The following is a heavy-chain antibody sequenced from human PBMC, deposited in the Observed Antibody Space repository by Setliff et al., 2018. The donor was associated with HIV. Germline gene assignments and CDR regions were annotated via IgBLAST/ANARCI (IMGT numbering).Heavy chain of an antibody. CDR1: GYTFSRYG. D-gene: IGHD6-6*01. J-gene: IGHJ6*03. V-gene: IGHV1-69*10. Sequence: SVKVSCKASGYTFSRYGISWVRQAPGQGLEWMGGIIPISGITNYAQKFQGRVRFTADKSTSTAYMELSSLRSEDTAMYYCARDSVARRTLGYYYYMDVWGKGTTVTV. CDR3: ARDSVARRTLGYYYYMDV. CDR2: IIPISGIT.